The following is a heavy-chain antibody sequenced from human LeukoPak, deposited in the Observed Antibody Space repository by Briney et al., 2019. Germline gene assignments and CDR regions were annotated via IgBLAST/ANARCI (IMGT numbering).Heavy chain of an antibody. V-gene: IGHV4-59*08. CDR3: ARRGYSSGSNWFDP. J-gene: IGHJ5*02. CDR1: GGSISSYC. CDR2: IYYSGST. Sequence: ETLSLTCTVSGGSISSYCWSWIRQPPGKGLEWIGYIYYSGSTNYNPSLKSRVTISVDTSNNQFYLKLSSVTAADTAVYYCARRGYSSGSNWFDPWGQGTLVTVSS. D-gene: IGHD6-19*01.